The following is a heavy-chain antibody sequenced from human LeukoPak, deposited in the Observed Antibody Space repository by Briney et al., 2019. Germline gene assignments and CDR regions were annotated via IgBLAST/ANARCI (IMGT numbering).Heavy chain of an antibody. J-gene: IGHJ4*02. CDR3: ARVLSAPVYYYGSGTRNRGFDY. D-gene: IGHD3-10*01. CDR1: GFTFSSYS. Sequence: GGSLRLSCAASGFTFSSYSMNWVRQAPGKGLEWVSYISSSSSTIYYADSAKGRFTISRDNAKNSLYLQMNSLRAEDTAVYYCARVLSAPVYYYGSGTRNRGFDYWGQGTLVTVSS. V-gene: IGHV3-48*04. CDR2: ISSSSSTI.